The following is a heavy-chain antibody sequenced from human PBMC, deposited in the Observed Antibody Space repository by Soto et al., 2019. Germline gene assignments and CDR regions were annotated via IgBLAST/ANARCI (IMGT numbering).Heavy chain of an antibody. J-gene: IGHJ4*02. CDR1: GFTFSSYS. CDR2: ISSSSSYI. D-gene: IGHD3-22*01. CDR3: ARDSYYYDSSGHINFDY. Sequence: PGGSLRLSCAASGFTFSSYSMNWVRQAPGKGLEWVSSISSSSSYIYYADSVKGRFTISRDNAKNSLYLQMNSLRAEDTAVYYCARDSYYYDSSGHINFDYWGQGTLVTVSS. V-gene: IGHV3-21*01.